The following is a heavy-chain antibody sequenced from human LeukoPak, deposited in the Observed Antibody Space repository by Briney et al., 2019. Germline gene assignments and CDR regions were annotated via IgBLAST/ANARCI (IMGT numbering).Heavy chain of an antibody. D-gene: IGHD3-10*01. CDR2: IYHSGST. Sequence: SETLSLTCTVSGYSISGGYYWGWIRQPPGKGLEWIGSIYHSGSTYYNPSLKSRVTISVDTSKNQFSLKLSSVTAADTAVYYCARDKYYGSGNYGKYNWFDPWGQGTLVTVSS. CDR3: ARDKYYGSGNYGKYNWFDP. J-gene: IGHJ5*02. CDR1: GYSISGGYY. V-gene: IGHV4-38-2*02.